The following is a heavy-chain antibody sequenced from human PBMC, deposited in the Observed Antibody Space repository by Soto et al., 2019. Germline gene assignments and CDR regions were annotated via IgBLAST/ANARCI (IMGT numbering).Heavy chain of an antibody. V-gene: IGHV4-39*01. CDR3: ARPTIFGVVISNYYYFMDV. Sequence: SETLSLTCPVSGVSISSSSYYWGWIRQPPEKRLEWIGSTHYTGSTYSNPSLKSRVTISVDTSKNQFSLKLSSVTAADTAVYYCARPTIFGVVISNYYYFMDVPGEGTTVTDS. J-gene: IGHJ6*03. CDR2: THYTGST. D-gene: IGHD3-3*01. CDR1: GVSISSSSYY.